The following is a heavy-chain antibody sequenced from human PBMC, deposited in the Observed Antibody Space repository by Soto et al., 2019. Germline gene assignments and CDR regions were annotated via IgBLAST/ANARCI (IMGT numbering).Heavy chain of an antibody. CDR1: GYSISSGYY. CDR2: IYHSGST. Sequence: KASETLSLTXAVSGYSISSGYYWGWIRQPPGKGLEWIGSIYHSGSTYYNPSLKSRVTISVDTSKNQFSLKLSSVTAADTAVYYCARGASRFSTYNWNANDYWGQGTLVTVSS. J-gene: IGHJ4*02. V-gene: IGHV4-38-2*01. D-gene: IGHD1-20*01. CDR3: ARGASRFSTYNWNANDY.